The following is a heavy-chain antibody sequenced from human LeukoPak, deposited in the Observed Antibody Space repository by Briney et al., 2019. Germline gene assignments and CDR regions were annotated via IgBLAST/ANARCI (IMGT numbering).Heavy chain of an antibody. Sequence: SVKVSCKASGGTSSSYAISWVRQAPGQGLEWMGGIIPIFGTANYAQKFQGRVTITADESTSTAYMELSSLRSEDTAVYYCASEIAAASPGDYWGQGTLVTVSS. D-gene: IGHD6-13*01. CDR1: GGTSSSYA. CDR2: IIPIFGTA. CDR3: ASEIAAASPGDY. J-gene: IGHJ4*02. V-gene: IGHV1-69*13.